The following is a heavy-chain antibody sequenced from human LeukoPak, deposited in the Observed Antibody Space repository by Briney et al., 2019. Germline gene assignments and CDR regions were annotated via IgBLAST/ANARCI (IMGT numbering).Heavy chain of an antibody. V-gene: IGHV3-15*07. CDR2: IKSKTDGGTT. Sequence: GGSLRLSCAASGFTFSSYSMNWVRQAPGKGLEWVGRIKSKTDGGTTDYAAPVKGRFTISRDDSKNTLYLQMNSLKTEDTAVYYCTTDRGYSYGLDYWGQGTLVTVSS. CDR3: TTDRGYSYGLDY. D-gene: IGHD5-18*01. CDR1: GFTFSSYS. J-gene: IGHJ4*02.